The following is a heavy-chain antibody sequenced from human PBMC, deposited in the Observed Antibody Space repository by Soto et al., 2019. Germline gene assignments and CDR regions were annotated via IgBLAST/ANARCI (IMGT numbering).Heavy chain of an antibody. D-gene: IGHD2-15*01. CDR3: ARVLHPPNCSGWRSLYWDFDL. V-gene: IGHV1-69*06. J-gene: IGHJ2*01. Sequence: QVQLVQSGAEVKKPGSSVKVSCKASGGTFNSYALTWVRQAPGHGLEWMGGIIPIFRSTNYAQKFQGRVPITANRSTSTAYMELSSLRSDDTAVYYCARVLHPPNCSGWRSLYWDFDLWGRGTLVTVSS. CDR1: GGTFNSYA. CDR2: IIPIFRST.